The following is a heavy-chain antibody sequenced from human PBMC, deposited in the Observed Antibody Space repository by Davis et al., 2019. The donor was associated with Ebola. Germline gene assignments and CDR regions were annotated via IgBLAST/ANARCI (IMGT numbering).Heavy chain of an antibody. CDR3: ARGGSSPADY. Sequence: GGSLRLSCAASGFTFSSYSMNWVRQAPGKGLAWVSYISSSSGTIYHADSVKGRFTISRDNAKNSLYLQMNSLRAEDTAVYYCARGGSSPADYWGQGTLVTVSS. D-gene: IGHD3-16*01. CDR1: GFTFSSYS. CDR2: ISSSSGTI. V-gene: IGHV3-48*01. J-gene: IGHJ4*02.